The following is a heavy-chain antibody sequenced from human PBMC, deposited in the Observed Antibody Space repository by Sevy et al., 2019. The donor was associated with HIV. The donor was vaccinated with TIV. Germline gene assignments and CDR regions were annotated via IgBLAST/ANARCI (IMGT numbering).Heavy chain of an antibody. D-gene: IGHD2-8*01. Sequence: GGSPRLSCAASGFAFCDYSMSWIRQAPGKGLEWVATLSFGCGKINYADSVKGRFTISRDNSKNSFYLQMDNLRVEDTALYYCAREGCTRPHDYWGQGTRVTVSS. V-gene: IGHV3-23*01. CDR2: LSFGCGKI. CDR3: AREGCTRPHDY. J-gene: IGHJ4*02. CDR1: GFAFCDYS.